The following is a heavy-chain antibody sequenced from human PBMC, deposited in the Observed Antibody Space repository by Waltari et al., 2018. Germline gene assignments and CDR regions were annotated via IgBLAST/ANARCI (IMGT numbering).Heavy chain of an antibody. D-gene: IGHD7-27*01. Sequence: QVQMVQSGAEVKKPGASVKVSCKASGYRFTAYYLPWVRQAPGQGLEWMGRINPNSGATTYAQMFQGRVTMTSDTSISTDYMEVTGLGSDDTAVYYCARVLSTVQLGIFAYWGQGTVVTVSS. CDR1: GYRFTAYY. CDR2: INPNSGAT. V-gene: IGHV1-2*06. J-gene: IGHJ4*02. CDR3: ARVLSTVQLGIFAY.